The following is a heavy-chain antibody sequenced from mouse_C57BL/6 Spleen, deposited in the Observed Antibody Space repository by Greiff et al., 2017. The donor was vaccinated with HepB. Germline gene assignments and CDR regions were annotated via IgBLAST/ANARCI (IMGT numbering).Heavy chain of an antibody. CDR3: ARYDHDVYYAMDY. CDR1: GYTFTSYW. J-gene: IGHJ4*01. D-gene: IGHD2-4*01. Sequence: QVQLQQPGAELVKPGASVKLSCKASGYTFTSYWMHWVKQRPGRGLEWIGRIDPNSGGTKYNEKFKSKATLTVDKPSSTAYMQLSSLTSEDSAVYYCARYDHDVYYAMDYWGQGTSVTVLS. V-gene: IGHV1-72*01. CDR2: IDPNSGGT.